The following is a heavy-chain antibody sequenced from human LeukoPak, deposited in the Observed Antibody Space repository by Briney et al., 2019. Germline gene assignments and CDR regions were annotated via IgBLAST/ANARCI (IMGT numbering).Heavy chain of an antibody. J-gene: IGHJ4*02. V-gene: IGHV3-30-3*01. D-gene: IGHD3-10*01. CDR1: GFTFSSYA. CDR3: AREPGYYFDY. Sequence: PGGSLRLSCAASGFTFSSYAMHWVRQAPGKGLEWVAVISYDGSNKYYADSVKGRVTISRDNSKNTMYLQMNSLRAEDTAVYYCAREPGYYFDYWGQGTLVTVSS. CDR2: ISYDGSNK.